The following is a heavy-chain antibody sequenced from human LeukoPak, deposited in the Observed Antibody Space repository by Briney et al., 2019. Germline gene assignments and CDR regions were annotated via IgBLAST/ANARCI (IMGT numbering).Heavy chain of an antibody. J-gene: IGHJ4*02. CDR2: IYYSGST. V-gene: IGHV4-59*12. D-gene: IGHD2-21*02. Sequence: SETLSLTCTVSGGSISNYYGNWIRQPPGKGLEWIGNIYYSGSTNYNPSLKSRVTISVDKSKNQFSLKLSSVTAADTAVYYCAREACGGGDCYYYFDYWGQGTLVTVSS. CDR1: GGSISNYY. CDR3: AREACGGGDCYYYFDY.